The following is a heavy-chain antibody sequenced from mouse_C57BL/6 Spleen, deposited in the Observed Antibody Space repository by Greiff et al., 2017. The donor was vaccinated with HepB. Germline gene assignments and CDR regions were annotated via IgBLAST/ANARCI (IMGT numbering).Heavy chain of an antibody. J-gene: IGHJ1*03. CDR1: GYSITSGYY. D-gene: IGHD1-1*01. CDR2: ISYDGSN. V-gene: IGHV3-6*01. Sequence: EVQLQQSGPGLVKPSQSLSLTCSVTGYSITSGYYWNWIRQFPGNKLEWMGYISYDGSNNYNPSLKNRISITRDTSKNQFFLKLNSVTTEDTATYYCARGTIYYYGSSFYWYFDVWGTGTTVTVSS. CDR3: ARGTIYYYGSSFYWYFDV.